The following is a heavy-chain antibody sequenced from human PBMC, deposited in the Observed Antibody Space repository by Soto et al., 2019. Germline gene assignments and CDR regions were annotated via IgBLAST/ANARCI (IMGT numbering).Heavy chain of an antibody. CDR3: ARGDIVATGFDYYYYGMDV. D-gene: IGHD5-12*01. V-gene: IGHV1-69*13. Sequence: SVKVSCKASGGTFSSYAISWVRQAPGQGLEWMGGIIPIFGTANYAQKFQGRVTITADESTSTAYMELSSLRSEDTAVYYCARGDIVATGFDYYYYGMDVWGQGTTVTGS. CDR2: IIPIFGTA. J-gene: IGHJ6*02. CDR1: GGTFSSYA.